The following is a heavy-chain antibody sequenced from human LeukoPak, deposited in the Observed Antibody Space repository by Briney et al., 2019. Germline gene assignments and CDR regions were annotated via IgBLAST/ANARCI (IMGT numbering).Heavy chain of an antibody. J-gene: IGHJ4*02. V-gene: IGHV1-69*13. CDR1: GGTFSSYA. CDR3: AREVAGRLYFDY. CDR2: IIRIFGTA. D-gene: IGHD6-19*01. Sequence: ASVKLSCKASGGTFSSYAISWVRQAPGQGLEWMGGIIRIFGTANYAQKFQGRVTITADESTSTAYMELSSLRSEDTAVYYCAREVAGRLYFDYWGQGTLVTVSS.